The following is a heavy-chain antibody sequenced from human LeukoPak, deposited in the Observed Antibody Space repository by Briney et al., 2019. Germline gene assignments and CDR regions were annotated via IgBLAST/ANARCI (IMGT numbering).Heavy chain of an antibody. CDR1: GYTFTSYD. CDR2: MNPNSGNT. Sequence: ASVKVSCKASGYTFTSYDINWVRQATGQGLEWMGWMNPNSGNTGYAQKFQGRVTMTRNTSISTAYMELSSLRSEDTAVYHCARDDYGDYEMGGYGMDVWGQGTTVTVSS. CDR3: ARDDYGDYEMGGYGMDV. V-gene: IGHV1-8*01. D-gene: IGHD4-17*01. J-gene: IGHJ6*02.